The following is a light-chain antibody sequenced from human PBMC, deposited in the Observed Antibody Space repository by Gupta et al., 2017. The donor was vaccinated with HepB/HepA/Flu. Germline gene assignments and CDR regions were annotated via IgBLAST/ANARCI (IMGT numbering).Light chain of an antibody. Sequence: YELTQPPSESLAPGQTARITCSGDVLTKQYAYWYQQKPGQAPVLLLYKDIERPSGIPERFSGSSSGTRVTLTISGVQAEDEADYYCQSADTGGTDGVVLGGGTKLTVL. CDR3: QSADTGGTDGVV. V-gene: IGLV3-25*03. CDR2: KDI. J-gene: IGLJ2*01. CDR1: VLTKQY.